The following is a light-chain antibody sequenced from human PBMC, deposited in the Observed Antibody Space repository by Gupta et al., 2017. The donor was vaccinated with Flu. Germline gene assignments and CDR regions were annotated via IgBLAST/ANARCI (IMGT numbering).Light chain of an antibody. CDR3: QAWDSITAGV. V-gene: IGLV3-1*01. CDR1: KLGDKY. Sequence: SYDLTQPPSVSAFPGQTANITCSGDKLGDKYACWYQQKPGQSPVLVIYLDTKRPAGMPGRFSGSNSGNTATLTISGTQAMDEADYYCQAWDSITAGVFGTGTKVTVL. CDR2: LDT. J-gene: IGLJ1*01.